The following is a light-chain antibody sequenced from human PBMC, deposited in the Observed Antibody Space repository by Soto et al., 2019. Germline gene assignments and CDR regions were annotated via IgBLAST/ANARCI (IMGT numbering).Light chain of an antibody. V-gene: IGLV2-23*01. CDR3: YTYAGGSTYL. CDR1: SSDVGSYSL. Sequence: QSVLTQPASVSGSPGQSITISCTGTSSDVGSYSLLSWYQHHPGKAPKLIIYEDTKGPSGVSNRFSGSKSGNTASLRISGLQAEDEADYYCYTYAGGSTYLFGTGNKVTVL. CDR2: EDT. J-gene: IGLJ1*01.